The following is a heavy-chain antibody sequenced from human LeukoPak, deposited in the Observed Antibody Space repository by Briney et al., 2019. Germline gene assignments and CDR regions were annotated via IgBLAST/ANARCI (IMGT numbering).Heavy chain of an antibody. J-gene: IGHJ4*02. Sequence: GGSLRLSCAASGFTFSSYAMSWVRQAPGKGLEWVSAISGSGGSTYYADSVKGRFTISRDNSKNTLYLQMNSLRAEDTAVYYCAKEGYYYGSGPSEIFDYWGQGTPVTVSS. V-gene: IGHV3-23*01. CDR1: GFTFSSYA. CDR3: AKEGYYYGSGPSEIFDY. D-gene: IGHD3-10*01. CDR2: ISGSGGST.